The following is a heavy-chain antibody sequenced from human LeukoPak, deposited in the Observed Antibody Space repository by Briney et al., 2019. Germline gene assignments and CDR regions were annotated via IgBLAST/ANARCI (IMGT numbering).Heavy chain of an antibody. D-gene: IGHD4-11*01. CDR2: IGIDSGNT. CDR3: ARDHNYAFDN. V-gene: IGHV3-48*04. J-gene: IGHJ4*02. CDR1: GFIFNDYS. Sequence: QAGGSLRLSCAASGFIFNDYSMNWVRQAPGKGLEWISYIGIDSGNTKYADSVKGRFTISGDNAKCSLYLQMNSLRVEDTAVYYCARDHNYAFDNWGQGTLVTVSS.